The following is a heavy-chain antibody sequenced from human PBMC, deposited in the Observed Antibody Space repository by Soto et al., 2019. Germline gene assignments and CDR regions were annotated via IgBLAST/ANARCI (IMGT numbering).Heavy chain of an antibody. Sequence: GASVKVSCKASGYTFTSYGISWVRQAPGQGLEWMGWISAYNGNTNYAQKLQGRVTMTTDTSTSTAYMELRSLRSDDTAVYYCASYGYXELDNWFDPWGQGTLVTVSS. CDR1: GYTFTSYG. CDR2: ISAYNGNT. D-gene: IGHD5-12*01. CDR3: ASYGYXELDNWFDP. J-gene: IGHJ5*02. V-gene: IGHV1-18*01.